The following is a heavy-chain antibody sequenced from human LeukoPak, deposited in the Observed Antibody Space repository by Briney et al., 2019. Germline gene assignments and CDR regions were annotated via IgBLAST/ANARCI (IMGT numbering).Heavy chain of an antibody. CDR2: IIPIFGTA. J-gene: IGHJ5*02. CDR3: ARDAGFDIVVVVAATPDQWFDP. V-gene: IGHV1-69*05. Sequence: ASVKVSCKASGGTFSSHAISWLRQAPGQGLEWMGRIIPIFGTANYAQKFQGRVTITTDESTSTAYMELSSLRSEDTAVYYCARDAGFDIVVVVAATPDQWFDPWGQGTLVTVSS. CDR1: GGTFSSHA. D-gene: IGHD2-15*01.